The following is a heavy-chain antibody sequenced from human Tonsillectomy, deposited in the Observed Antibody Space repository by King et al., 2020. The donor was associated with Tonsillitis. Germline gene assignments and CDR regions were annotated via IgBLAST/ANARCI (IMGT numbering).Heavy chain of an antibody. CDR2: ISHSGST. J-gene: IGHJ4*02. CDR3: ARERFEGQLLNNAFDY. CDR1: GGSFSGYY. D-gene: IGHD6-6*01. V-gene: IGHV4-34*01. Sequence: HVQLQQWGAGLLKPSETLSLTCAVYGGSFSGYYWSWVRQPPGKRLEWIGEISHSGSTNYNPPLKSRVTMSVDTSKNQFSLKLTSVTAADTAVYFCARERFEGQLLNNAFDYWGQGTLVTVSS.